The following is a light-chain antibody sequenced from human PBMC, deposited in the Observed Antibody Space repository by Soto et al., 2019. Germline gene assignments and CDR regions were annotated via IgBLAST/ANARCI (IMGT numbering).Light chain of an antibody. CDR1: QSVSSN. Sequence: EIVMTQSPVTLSVSPGERTTLSCRASQSVSSNLAWYQQRPGQAPRLLIYDASTRATGIPSRFRGSRSGTEFTLTVSSLQPEDFATYYCLQDHDDSWTFGQGTKVDI. J-gene: IGKJ1*01. CDR2: DAS. CDR3: LQDHDDSWT. V-gene: IGKV3-15*01.